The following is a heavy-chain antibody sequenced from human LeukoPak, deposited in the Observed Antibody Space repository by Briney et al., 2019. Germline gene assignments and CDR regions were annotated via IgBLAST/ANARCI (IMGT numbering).Heavy chain of an antibody. V-gene: IGHV4-39*01. D-gene: IGHD1-26*01. Sequence: SETLSLTCTVSRGSISSSSYYWGWVRQPPGKGLEWIGNIYYSGSTYYNPSLKSRVTISVDTSKNQFSLRLSSVTAADTAVYYCARLVVGATFDYWGQGTLVTVSS. CDR2: IYYSGST. CDR3: ARLVVGATFDY. J-gene: IGHJ4*02. CDR1: RGSISSSSYY.